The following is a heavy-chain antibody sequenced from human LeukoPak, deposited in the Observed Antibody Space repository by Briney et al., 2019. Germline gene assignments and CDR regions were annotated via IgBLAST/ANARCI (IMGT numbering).Heavy chain of an antibody. CDR2: INWNGGST. V-gene: IGHV3-20*04. J-gene: IGHJ4*02. Sequence: GGSLRLSCAASGFTFDDYGMSWVRQAPGKGLEWVSGINWNGGSTGYADSVKGRFTISRDNSNNMLYLQMNSLRPEDTAVYFCARDIRGPTGFDSSGRDTLDYWGQGTLVTVSS. D-gene: IGHD3-22*01. CDR1: GFTFDDYG. CDR3: ARDIRGPTGFDSSGRDTLDY.